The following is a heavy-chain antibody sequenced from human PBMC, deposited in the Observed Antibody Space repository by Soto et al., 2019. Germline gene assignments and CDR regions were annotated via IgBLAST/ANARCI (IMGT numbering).Heavy chain of an antibody. CDR3: ARDKVGATRAFDI. CDR1: GGSFSGYY. J-gene: IGHJ3*02. CDR2: INQSGST. V-gene: IGHV4-34*01. D-gene: IGHD1-26*01. Sequence: PAETLSLTCAVYGGSFSGYYWSWIRQPPGKGLEWMGEINQSGSTNYNPSLKSRVTISVDTSKNQFRLKLSSVTAADTAVYYCARDKVGATRAFDIWGQGTMVTVSS.